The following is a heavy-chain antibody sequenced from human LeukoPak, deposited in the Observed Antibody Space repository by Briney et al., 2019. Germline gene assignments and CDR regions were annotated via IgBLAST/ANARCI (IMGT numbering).Heavy chain of an antibody. V-gene: IGHV1-46*01. CDR2: INPSGGST. J-gene: IGHJ2*01. CDR3: ARGPPPRYSSGWYGWYFDL. Sequence: ASVKVSCKPSGYTFTSYYMHWVRQAPGQGLEWMGIINPSGGSTSYAQKFQGRVTMTRDTSTSTVYMELSSLRSEDTAVYYCARGPPPRYSSGWYGWYFDLWGRGTLVTVSS. D-gene: IGHD6-19*01. CDR1: GYTFTSYY.